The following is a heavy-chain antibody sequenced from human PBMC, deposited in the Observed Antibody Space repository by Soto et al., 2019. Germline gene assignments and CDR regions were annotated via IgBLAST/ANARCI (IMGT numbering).Heavy chain of an antibody. CDR3: AREDIAARPHFDY. J-gene: IGHJ4*02. CDR1: GGSISSGDYY. CDR2: IYYSGST. Sequence: SETLSLTCTVSGGSISSGDYYWSWIRQPPGKGLEWIGYIYYSGSTYYNPSLKSRVTISVDTSKNQFSLKLSSVTAADTAVYYCAREDIAARPHFDYWGQGTLVTVSS. V-gene: IGHV4-30-4*01. D-gene: IGHD6-6*01.